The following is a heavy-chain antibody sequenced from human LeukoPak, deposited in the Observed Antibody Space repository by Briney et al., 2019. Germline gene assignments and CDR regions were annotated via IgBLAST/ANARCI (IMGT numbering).Heavy chain of an antibody. V-gene: IGHV3-7*01. CDR2: IKQDGSEK. D-gene: IGHD6-13*01. CDR3: ARFPQSAAAAAGGY. Sequence: GGSLRLSCAASGFTFSSYWMSWVRQAPGKGLEWVANIKQDGSEKYYVDPVKGRFTISRDNAKNTLYLQMNSLRAEDTAVYYCARFPQSAAAAAGGYWGQGTLVIVSS. CDR1: GFTFSSYW. J-gene: IGHJ4*02.